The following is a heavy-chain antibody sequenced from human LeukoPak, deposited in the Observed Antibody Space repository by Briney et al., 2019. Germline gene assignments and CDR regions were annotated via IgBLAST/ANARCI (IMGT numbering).Heavy chain of an antibody. D-gene: IGHD6-6*01. J-gene: IGHJ4*02. CDR3: SKDPLDY. CDR1: GFTFSSYS. V-gene: IGHV3-49*04. CDR2: IRNKAYGGTT. Sequence: HPGGSLRLSCAASGFTFSSYSMNWVRQAPGKGLEWVGFIRNKAYGGTTEYAASVKGRFTISRDDSRSIAYLQMNSLKTEDTAVYYCSKDPLDYWGQGTLVTVSS.